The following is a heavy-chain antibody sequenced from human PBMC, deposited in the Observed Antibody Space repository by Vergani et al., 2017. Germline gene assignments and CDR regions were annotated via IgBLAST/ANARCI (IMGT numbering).Heavy chain of an antibody. Sequence: QVQLQQWGAGLLKPSETLSLTCAVYGGSFSGYYWSWIRQPPGKGLEWIGEINHSGSTNYNPSLKSRVTRSVDTSKYQFSLKLSSVTAADTAVYYCARGRHVLLWFGESRPYFDYWGQGTLVTVSS. J-gene: IGHJ4*02. CDR1: GGSFSGYY. D-gene: IGHD3-10*01. CDR3: ARGRHVLLWFGESRPYFDY. V-gene: IGHV4-34*01. CDR2: INHSGST.